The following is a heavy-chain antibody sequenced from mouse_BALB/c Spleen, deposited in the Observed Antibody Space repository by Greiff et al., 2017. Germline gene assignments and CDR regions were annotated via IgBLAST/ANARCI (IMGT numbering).Heavy chain of an antibody. D-gene: IGHD2-1*01. Sequence: EVQVVESGGGLVQPGGSRKLSCAASGFTFSSFGMHWVRQAPEKGLEWVAYISSGSSTIYYADTVKGRFTISRDNPKNTLFLQMTSLRSEDTAMYYCARDGDYGNYYFDYWGQGTTLTVSS. V-gene: IGHV5-17*02. J-gene: IGHJ2*01. CDR1: GFTFSSFG. CDR2: ISSGSSTI. CDR3: ARDGDYGNYYFDY.